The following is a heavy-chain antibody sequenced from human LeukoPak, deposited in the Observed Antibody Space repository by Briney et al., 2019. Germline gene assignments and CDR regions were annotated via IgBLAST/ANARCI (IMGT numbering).Heavy chain of an antibody. J-gene: IGHJ4*02. CDR1: GGSISSGGYY. Sequence: SETLSLTCTVSGGSISSGGYYWSWIRQHPGKGLEWIGYIYYSGSTYYNPSLKSRVTISVDTSKNQFSLKLSSVTAADTAVYYCARKAVGDTSNYFDFWGQGTLVTVSS. V-gene: IGHV4-31*03. D-gene: IGHD1-26*01. CDR2: IYYSGST. CDR3: ARKAVGDTSNYFDF.